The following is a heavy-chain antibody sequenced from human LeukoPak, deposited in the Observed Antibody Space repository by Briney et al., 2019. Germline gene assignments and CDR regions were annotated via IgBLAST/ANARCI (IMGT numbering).Heavy chain of an antibody. D-gene: IGHD3-9*01. Sequence: PGASLRLSCVASGFTFRNYAMSWVRQAPGKGLGWVSAITGSGGNTYYAYSVKGRFTISRDNSKNTVFLQMNSLRAEDTAVYYCAKWGDYDVLTGYYVSDYWGQGTLVTVSS. CDR1: GFTFRNYA. V-gene: IGHV3-23*01. CDR2: ITGSGGNT. CDR3: AKWGDYDVLTGYYVSDY. J-gene: IGHJ4*02.